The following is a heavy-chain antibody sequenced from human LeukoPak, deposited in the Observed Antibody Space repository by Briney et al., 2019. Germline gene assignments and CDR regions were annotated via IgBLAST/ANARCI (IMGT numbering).Heavy chain of an antibody. CDR3: AGRPPYSSAYLPRNRAIATDFDF. Sequence: PSETLSLTCAVYGGSFSDSYWTWIRQAPGKGLVWIGDINHSGSTNYNPSLRSRVTISVDTSKSQFSLKLSSVTAADTSVYYCAGRPPYSSAYLPRNRAIATDFDFWGPGTLVTVSS. D-gene: IGHD3-22*01. CDR2: INHSGST. V-gene: IGHV4-34*01. CDR1: GGSFSDSY. J-gene: IGHJ4*02.